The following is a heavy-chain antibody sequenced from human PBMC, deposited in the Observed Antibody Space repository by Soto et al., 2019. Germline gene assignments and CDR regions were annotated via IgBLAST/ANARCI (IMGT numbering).Heavy chain of an antibody. CDR3: ARGRVTRPRMGV. J-gene: IGHJ6*03. Sequence: SETLSLTCAVYGGSFSGYYWSWIRQPPGKGLEWIGEINHSGSTNYNPSLKSRVTISVDTSKNQFSLKLSSVTAADTAVYYCARGRVTRPRMGVWGKGTTVTVSS. D-gene: IGHD4-4*01. CDR1: GGSFSGYY. V-gene: IGHV4-34*01. CDR2: INHSGST.